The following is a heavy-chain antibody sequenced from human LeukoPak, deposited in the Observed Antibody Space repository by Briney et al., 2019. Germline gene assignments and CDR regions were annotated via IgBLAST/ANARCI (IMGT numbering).Heavy chain of an antibody. D-gene: IGHD6-19*01. CDR2: IYYSGST. CDR3: ARHGGLSSGWFPGVDY. V-gene: IGHV4-39*01. J-gene: IGHJ4*02. CDR1: GGSISSSSYY. Sequence: PSETLSLTFTVSGGSISSSSYYWGWIRQPPGKGLEWIGSIYYSGSTYYNPSLKSRVTISVDTSKNQFSLKLSSVTAADTAVYYCARHGGLSSGWFPGVDYWGQGTLVTVSS.